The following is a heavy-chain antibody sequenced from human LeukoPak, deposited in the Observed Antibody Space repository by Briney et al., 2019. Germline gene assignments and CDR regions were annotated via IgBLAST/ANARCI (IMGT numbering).Heavy chain of an antibody. J-gene: IGHJ4*02. V-gene: IGHV3-23*01. CDR2: PGGTGGST. CDR3: AKGDGDYWDYFDY. Sequence: PGVSLRLACAASGFTFKNYSMRWVRQAPGKGLEGVSAPGGTGGSTYYADRVKGRFTISRDNSKNMLHLQMDSLRAEDTALYYCAKGDGDYWDYFDYWGQGTLVTVSS. D-gene: IGHD4-17*01. CDR1: GFTFKNYS.